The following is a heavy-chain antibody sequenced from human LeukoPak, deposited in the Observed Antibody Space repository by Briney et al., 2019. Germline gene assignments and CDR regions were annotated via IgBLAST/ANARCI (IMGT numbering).Heavy chain of an antibody. CDR3: AKSEYWGASYHFDY. J-gene: IGHJ4*02. CDR1: GFTFDDYA. CDR2: ISWNSGHI. V-gene: IGHV3-9*01. Sequence: GGSLRLSCAASGFTFDDYAMHWVRQAPGKGLEWVSGISWNSGHIGYADSVKGRFTISRDNAKNSLYLQMNSLRAEDTALYYCAKSEYWGASYHFDYWGQGTLVTVSS. D-gene: IGHD7-27*01.